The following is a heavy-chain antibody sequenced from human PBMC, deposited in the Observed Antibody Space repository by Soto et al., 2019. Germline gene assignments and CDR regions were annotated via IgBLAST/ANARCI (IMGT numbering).Heavy chain of an antibody. V-gene: IGHV3-21*01. CDR1: VGSISSYY. CDR3: TRDASRDSSARGWFDP. J-gene: IGHJ5*02. CDR2: ISSNSAYI. D-gene: IGHD6-13*01. Sequence: LSLTCAFSVGSISSYYWSWIRQPPGKGLEWVSTISSNSAYIYYADALRGRFTISRDNAKNSLHLQMNSLRAEDTAVYYCTRDASRDSSARGWFDPWGPGTLVTVSS.